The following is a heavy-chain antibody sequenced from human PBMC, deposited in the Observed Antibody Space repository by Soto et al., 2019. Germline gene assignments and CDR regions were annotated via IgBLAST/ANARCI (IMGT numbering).Heavy chain of an antibody. CDR3: AREGPPRLN. V-gene: IGHV1-18*04. Sequence: GASVKVSCKASGYTFTSYYMHWVRQAPGQGLEWMGWIRSYNGNTNYAQKLQGRVTLTTDTSTSTAYMELRSLRSDDTAVYYCAREGPPRLNWGQGTLVTVSS. D-gene: IGHD2-21*01. J-gene: IGHJ4*02. CDR1: GYTFTSYY. CDR2: IRSYNGNT.